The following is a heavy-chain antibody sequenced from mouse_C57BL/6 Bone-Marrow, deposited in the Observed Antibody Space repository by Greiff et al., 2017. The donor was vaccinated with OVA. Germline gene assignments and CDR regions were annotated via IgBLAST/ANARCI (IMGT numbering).Heavy chain of an antibody. CDR3: KRRLYYWFFYV. CDR1: GYTFTSYW. D-gene: IGHD6-1*01. J-gene: IGHJ1*03. Sequence: QVQLQQPGAELVKPGASVKLSCKASGYTFTSYWMHWVKQRPGQGLEWIGMIHPNSGSTNYNEKFKSKATLTVDKSSSTAYMQLSSLTSEDSAVYYCKRRLYYWFFYVGRRGTAVSVPS. CDR2: IHPNSGST. V-gene: IGHV1-64*01.